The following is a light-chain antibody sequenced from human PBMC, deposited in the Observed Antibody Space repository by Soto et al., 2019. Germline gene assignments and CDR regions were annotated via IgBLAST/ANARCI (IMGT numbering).Light chain of an antibody. J-gene: IGKJ4*01. V-gene: IGKV1-39*01. CDR3: QQTYTYPNS. CDR1: QAISNY. Sequence: DIQMTQSPSSLSASVGDRVTITCRSSQAISNYVRWYQQEPRKAPRLLIYAASSLQSGVPSRFSASGSGTDFTLTISGLQPEDFGTYYCQQTYTYPNSFGEGTKVEIK. CDR2: AAS.